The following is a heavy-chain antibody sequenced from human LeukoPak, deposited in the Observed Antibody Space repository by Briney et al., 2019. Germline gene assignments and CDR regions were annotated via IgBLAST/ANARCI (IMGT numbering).Heavy chain of an antibody. J-gene: IGHJ4*02. V-gene: IGHV3-30-3*01. D-gene: IGHD3-9*01. CDR2: ISYDGSNK. CDR1: GFTFSSYA. Sequence: GRSLRLSCAASGFTFSSYAMHWVRQAPGKGLEWVAVISYDGSNKYYADFVKGRFTISRDNSKNTLYLQMNSLRAEDTAVYYCARGKFYDILTGYLDYWGQGTLVTVSS. CDR3: ARGKFYDILTGYLDY.